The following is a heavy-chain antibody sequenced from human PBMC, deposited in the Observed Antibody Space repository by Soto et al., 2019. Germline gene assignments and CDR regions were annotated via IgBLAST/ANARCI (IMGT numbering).Heavy chain of an antibody. CDR1: GFTFSSYA. CDR3: ANLVVIQDDYRYFDY. Sequence: EVQLLESGGGLVQPGGSLSLSCAVSGFTFSSYAMSWVRQAPGKGLEWVSAISDSGGRTYYADSVKGRCTSSGDNSKNTLYLQINSLRAEDTAVYYCANLVVIQDDYRYFDYWGQGTLVTVSS. D-gene: IGHD2-21*01. V-gene: IGHV3-23*01. J-gene: IGHJ4*02. CDR2: ISDSGGRT.